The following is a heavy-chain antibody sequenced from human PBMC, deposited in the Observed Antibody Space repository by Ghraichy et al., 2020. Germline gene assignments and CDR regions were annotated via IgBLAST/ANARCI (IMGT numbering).Heavy chain of an antibody. J-gene: IGHJ4*02. V-gene: IGHV4-59*01. Sequence: SETLSLTCTVSGGSISSYYWCWIRQRPGKGLEWIGYIYYSESTNYNPSLKRRVTISVDTSKNQFSLKLSSVTAADTAVYYCARWGPDHFDYWGQGTLVTVSS. CDR2: IYYSEST. CDR3: ARWGPDHFDY. D-gene: IGHD7-27*01. CDR1: GGSISSYY.